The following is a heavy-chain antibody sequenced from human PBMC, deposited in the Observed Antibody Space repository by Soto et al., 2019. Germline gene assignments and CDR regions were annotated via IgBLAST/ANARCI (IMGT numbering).Heavy chain of an antibody. CDR3: VKDESINWYSGHFRH. Sequence: SLRLSCAASGFTFDGYAMHWVRQVPGKGLEWVSGINWNSGSIGYAESVKGRFAISRDSAKNSLHLQMNSLRAEDTAFYYCVKDESINWYSGHFRHWGQGTLVTASS. D-gene: IGHD6-13*01. J-gene: IGHJ1*01. CDR1: GFTFDGYA. V-gene: IGHV3-9*01. CDR2: INWNSGSI.